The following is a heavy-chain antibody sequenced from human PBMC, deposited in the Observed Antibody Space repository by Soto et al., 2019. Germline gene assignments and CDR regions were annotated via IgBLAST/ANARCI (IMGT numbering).Heavy chain of an antibody. CDR2: IYYST. J-gene: IGHJ4*02. CDR3: ARTSPVAGGFDY. CDR1: GGSISGYY. D-gene: IGHD6-19*01. Sequence: QVQLQESGPGLVKPSETLSLTCTVSGGSISGYYWSWIRQPPGKGLEWIGYIYYSTNYNPSLKSRVTLSVDTSKNQLSLKLTSVTAADTAVYYCARTSPVAGGFDYWGQGTLVTVSS. V-gene: IGHV4-59*01.